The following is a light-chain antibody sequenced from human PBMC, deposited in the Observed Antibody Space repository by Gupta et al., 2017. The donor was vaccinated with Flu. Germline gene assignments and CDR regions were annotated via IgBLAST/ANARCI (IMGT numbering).Light chain of an antibody. CDR3: CSYTTADTKV. V-gene: IGLV2-14*02. Sequence: SALTQPASVSGSPGQSTTISCTGTNSDVGNYNVGSWYQQHPGKAPKLIISEATTPDSGISERFSGSKSGITASLTISGLQAEDEADYSCCSYTTADTKVFGTGTKVTVL. CDR1: NSDVGNYNV. CDR2: EAT. J-gene: IGLJ1*01.